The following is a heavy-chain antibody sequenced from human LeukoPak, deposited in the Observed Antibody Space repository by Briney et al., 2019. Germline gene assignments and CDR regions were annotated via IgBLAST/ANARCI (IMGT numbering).Heavy chain of an antibody. CDR3: ARGYCSSTSCRGGWLDP. V-gene: IGHV1-8*01. CDR1: GYTFTSYD. CDR2: MNPNSGNT. Sequence: GASVKVSCKASGYTFTSYDTNWVRQATGQGLEWMGWMNPNSGNTGYAQKFQGRVTMTRNTSISTAYMELSSLRSEDTAVYYCARGYCSSTSCRGGWLDPWGQGTLVTVSS. D-gene: IGHD2-2*01. J-gene: IGHJ5*02.